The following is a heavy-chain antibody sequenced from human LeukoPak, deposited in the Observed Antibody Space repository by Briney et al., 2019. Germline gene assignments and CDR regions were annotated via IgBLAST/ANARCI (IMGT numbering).Heavy chain of an antibody. CDR1: GYTLTELS. D-gene: IGHD3-10*01. CDR2: INPNSGGT. CDR3: ARISYVVRGADYYYYMDV. Sequence: ASVKVSCKVSGYTLTELSMHWVRQAPGKGLEWMGWINPNSGGTNYAQKFQGRVTMTRDTSISTAYMELSRLRSDDTAVYYCARISYVVRGADYYYYMDVWGKGTTVTVSS. J-gene: IGHJ6*03. V-gene: IGHV1-2*02.